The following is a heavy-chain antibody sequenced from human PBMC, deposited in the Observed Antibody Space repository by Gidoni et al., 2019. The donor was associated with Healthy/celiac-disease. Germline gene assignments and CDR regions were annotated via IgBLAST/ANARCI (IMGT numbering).Heavy chain of an antibody. CDR2: INSDGSST. CDR1: GFTFSSYW. CDR3: ATCSRSCWDWFDP. Sequence: EVQLVESGGGLVQPGGSLRLSCAASGFTFSSYWMHWVRQAPGKGLGWVSRINSDGSSTSYADSVKGRFTISRDNAKNTLYLQMNSLRAEDTAVYYCATCSRSCWDWFDPWGQGTLVTVSS. D-gene: IGHD2-15*01. V-gene: IGHV3-74*01. J-gene: IGHJ5*02.